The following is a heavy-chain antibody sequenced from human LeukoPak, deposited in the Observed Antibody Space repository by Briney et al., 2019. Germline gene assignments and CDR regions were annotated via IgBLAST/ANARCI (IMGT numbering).Heavy chain of an antibody. CDR1: GFTFSSYW. CDR2: IKQDGSEK. V-gene: IGHV3-7*01. J-gene: IGHJ4*02. Sequence: GGSLRLSCAASGFTFSSYWMSWVRQAPGKGLEWVANIKQDGSEKYYVDSVKGRFTISRDNAKNSLYLQMNSLRAEDTAVYYCARGVPYDSWSGPHYSDYWGQGTLVTVSS. D-gene: IGHD3-3*01. CDR3: ARGVPYDSWSGPHYSDY.